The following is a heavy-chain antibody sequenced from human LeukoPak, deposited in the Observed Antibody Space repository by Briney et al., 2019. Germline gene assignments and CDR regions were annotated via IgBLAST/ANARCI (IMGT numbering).Heavy chain of an antibody. J-gene: IGHJ4*02. CDR1: GFTFDDYA. Sequence: PGGSLRLSCAASGFTFDDYAMHWVRQAPGKGLEWVSLISWDGGSTYYADSVKGRFTISRDNAKNTLYLQMNSLRAEDTAVYYCARSYSSSWSRHLDYWGQGTLVTVSS. V-gene: IGHV3-43D*03. D-gene: IGHD6-13*01. CDR3: ARSYSSSWSRHLDY. CDR2: ISWDGGST.